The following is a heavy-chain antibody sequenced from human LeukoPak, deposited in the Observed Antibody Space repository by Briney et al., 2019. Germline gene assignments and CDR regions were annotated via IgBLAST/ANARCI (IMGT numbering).Heavy chain of an antibody. V-gene: IGHV4-59*08. J-gene: IGHJ6*03. CDR1: GGSISSYY. CDR3: ARHGHYDFWSGYQPDYYYYYMDV. D-gene: IGHD3-3*01. Sequence: SETLSLTCTVSGGSISSYYWSWIRQPPGKGLEWIGYIYYSGSTNYNPSLKSRITISVDTSKNQFSLKLSSVTAADTAVYYCARHGHYDFWSGYQPDYYYYYMDVWGKGTTVTVSS. CDR2: IYYSGST.